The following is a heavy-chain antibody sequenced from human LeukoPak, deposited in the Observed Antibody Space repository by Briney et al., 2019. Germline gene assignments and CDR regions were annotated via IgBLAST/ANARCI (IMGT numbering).Heavy chain of an antibody. J-gene: IGHJ4*02. V-gene: IGHV3-30*03. CDR3: ARDRGDYDIVDY. Sequence: PGRSLRLSCAASGFTFSSYGMHWVRQAPGKGLEWVAVISYDGSNKYYADSVKGRFTISRDNSKNTLYLQMNSLRAEDTAVYYCARDRGDYDIVDYWGQGTLVTVSS. CDR2: ISYDGSNK. CDR1: GFTFSSYG. D-gene: IGHD4-17*01.